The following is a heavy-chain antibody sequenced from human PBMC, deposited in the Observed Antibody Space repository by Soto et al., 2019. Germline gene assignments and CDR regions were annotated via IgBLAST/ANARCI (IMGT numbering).Heavy chain of an antibody. J-gene: IGHJ3*02. CDR1: GFTFSSYS. V-gene: IGHV3-21*01. CDR2: ISSSSSYI. D-gene: IGHD6-19*01. CDR3: AREGYSSANDAFDI. Sequence: GGSLSLSCAASGFTFSSYSMNWVRQAPGKGLEWVSSISSSSSYIYYADSVKGRFTISRDNAKNSLYLQMNSLRAEDTAVYYCAREGYSSANDAFDIWGQGTMVTVSS.